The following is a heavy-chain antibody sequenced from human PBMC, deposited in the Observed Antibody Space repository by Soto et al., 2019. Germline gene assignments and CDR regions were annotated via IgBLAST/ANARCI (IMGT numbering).Heavy chain of an antibody. D-gene: IGHD2-2*01. CDR1: GASISSYY. J-gene: IGHJ5*02. CDR3: ARAQPFEFHNWFDP. CDR2: ISYSGST. Sequence: QVQLQESGPGLVKTSETLFLTCTVTGASISSYYWSWIRQPPGKGLEWIGQISYSGSTNYNPSVIGRVTVSVDRSTNQFSLKLSSVTAADTAVYYCARAQPFEFHNWFDPWGQGTLVSVSS. V-gene: IGHV4-59*01.